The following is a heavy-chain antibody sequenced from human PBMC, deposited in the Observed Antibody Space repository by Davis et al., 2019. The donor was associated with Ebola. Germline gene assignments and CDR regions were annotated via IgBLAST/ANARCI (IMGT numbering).Heavy chain of an antibody. D-gene: IGHD2-15*01. CDR1: GGSFSGYY. V-gene: IGHV4-34*01. Sequence: PSETLSLTCAVYGGSFSGYYWSWIRQPPGKGLEWIGEINHSGSTNYNPSLKSRVTISVDRSKNQFSLKLSSVTAADTAVYYCARKDIDWYFDLWGRGTLVTISS. J-gene: IGHJ2*01. CDR2: INHSGST. CDR3: ARKDIDWYFDL.